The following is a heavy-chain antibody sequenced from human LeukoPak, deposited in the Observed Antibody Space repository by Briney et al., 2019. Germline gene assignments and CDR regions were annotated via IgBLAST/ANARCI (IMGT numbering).Heavy chain of an antibody. D-gene: IGHD4-23*01. CDR3: FFYGNSVNDTHFDY. J-gene: IGHJ4*02. CDR2: IRHDGNRI. Sequence: PGGSLRLSCAASGFTFSTYGMHWVRQAPGKGLEWVAFIRHDGNRIYYADSVKGRFTISRDNSKNPLYLQMNSLRAEDTAVYYCFFYGNSVNDTHFDYWGQGTLVTVSS. CDR1: GFTFSTYG. V-gene: IGHV3-30*02.